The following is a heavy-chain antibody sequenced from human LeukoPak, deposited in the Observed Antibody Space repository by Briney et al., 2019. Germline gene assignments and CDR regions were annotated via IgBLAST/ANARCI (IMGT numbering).Heavy chain of an antibody. D-gene: IGHD4-17*01. CDR2: IMPLFGTA. Sequence: SVKVSCKASGYTFTGYYIHWVRQAPGQGLEWLGGIMPLFGTAGYAQKFQGRVTITKDESTRTVYLELTSLTSDDTAVYYCARDVHGDYGSGWFDPWGQGTLVSVSS. J-gene: IGHJ5*02. V-gene: IGHV1-69*05. CDR3: ARDVHGDYGSGWFDP. CDR1: GYTFTGYY.